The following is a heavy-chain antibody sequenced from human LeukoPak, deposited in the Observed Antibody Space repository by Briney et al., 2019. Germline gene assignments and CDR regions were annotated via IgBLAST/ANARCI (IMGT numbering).Heavy chain of an antibody. CDR1: GYTFTSYY. J-gene: IGHJ4*02. CDR3: ASNEEHSGYDWGYFDY. V-gene: IGHV1-46*01. CDR2: INPSGGST. D-gene: IGHD5-12*01. Sequence: GESLKISCKASGYTFTSYYMHWVRQAPGQGLEWMGIINPSGGSTSYAQKFQGRVTMTRDMSTSTVYMELSSLRSEDTAAYYCASNEEHSGYDWGYFDYWGQGTLVTVSS.